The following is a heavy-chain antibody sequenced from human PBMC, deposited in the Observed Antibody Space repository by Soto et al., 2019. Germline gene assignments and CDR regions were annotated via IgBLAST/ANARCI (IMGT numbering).Heavy chain of an antibody. CDR1: GGSISSYY. D-gene: IGHD3-16*02. CDR3: AREAGDYVWGSYRPFDY. V-gene: IGHV4-59*01. Sequence: PSETLSLTCTVSGGSISSYYWSWIRQPPGKGLEWIGYIYYSGSTNYNPSLKSRVTISVDTSKNQFPLKLSSVTAADTAVYYCAREAGDYVWGSYRPFDYWGQGTLVTVS. CDR2: IYYSGST. J-gene: IGHJ4*02.